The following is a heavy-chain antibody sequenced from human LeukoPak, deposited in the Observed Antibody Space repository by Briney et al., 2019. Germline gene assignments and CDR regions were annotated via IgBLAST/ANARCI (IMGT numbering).Heavy chain of an antibody. V-gene: IGHV1-69*13. CDR1: GGTFSNYA. Sequence: SVKASCKASGGTFSNYAISWVRQAPGQGLEWMGGIIPIFDTADSAQKFQGRLTITADESTSTAYMELSSLRAEDTAVYYCARDLLGSHTSYSSGAWDYWGQGTLVTVSS. J-gene: IGHJ4*02. D-gene: IGHD3-9*01. CDR2: IIPIFDTA. CDR3: ARDLLGSHTSYSSGAWDY.